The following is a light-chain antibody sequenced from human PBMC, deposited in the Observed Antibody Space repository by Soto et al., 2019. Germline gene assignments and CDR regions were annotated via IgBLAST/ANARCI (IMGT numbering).Light chain of an antibody. J-gene: IGKJ2*01. CDR2: DAS. CDR3: QQYDHPPYT. CDR1: QDIRKY. Sequence: DIQLTQSPSSLSATVGDRVTITCQASQDIRKYLNWYQQKPGKAPKLLIYDASNKETGVPSRFSGSGSGTDFSLSIDSLQPEDIATYYCQQYDHPPYTFGRGTTLEIK. V-gene: IGKV1-33*01.